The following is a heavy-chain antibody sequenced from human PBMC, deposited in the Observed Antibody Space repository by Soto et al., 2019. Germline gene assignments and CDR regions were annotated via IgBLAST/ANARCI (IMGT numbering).Heavy chain of an antibody. Sequence: PGGSLRLSCAASGFTFSSYAMSWVRQAPGKGLEWVSAISGSGGSTYYADSVKGRFTISRDNSKNTLYLQMNSLRAEDTAVYYCAKSRLYYYDSSGDAFDIWGQGTMVTVSS. V-gene: IGHV3-23*01. CDR3: AKSRLYYYDSSGDAFDI. D-gene: IGHD3-22*01. J-gene: IGHJ3*02. CDR2: ISGSGGST. CDR1: GFTFSSYA.